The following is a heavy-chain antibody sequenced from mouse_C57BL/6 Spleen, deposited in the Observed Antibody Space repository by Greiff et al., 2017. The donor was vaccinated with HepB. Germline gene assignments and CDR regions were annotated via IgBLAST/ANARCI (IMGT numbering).Heavy chain of an antibody. CDR1: GYSITSDY. CDR3: ARMPITTVVAKGGYFDY. J-gene: IGHJ2*01. Sequence: EVQGVESGPGLAKPSQTLSLTCSVTGYSITSDYWNWIRKFPGNKLEYMGYISYSGSTYYNPSLKSRISITRDTSKNQYYLQLNSVTTEDTATYYCARMPITTVVAKGGYFDYWGQGTTLTVSS. CDR2: ISYSGST. V-gene: IGHV3-8*01. D-gene: IGHD1-1*01.